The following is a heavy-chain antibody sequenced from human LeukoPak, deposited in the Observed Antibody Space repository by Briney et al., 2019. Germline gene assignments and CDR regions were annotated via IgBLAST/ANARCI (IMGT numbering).Heavy chain of an antibody. CDR1: GFTFSDYY. Sequence: PGGSLRLSCAAPGFTFSDYYMSWIRQAPGKGLEWVSYISSSSSYTNYADSVKGRFTISRDNAKNSLYLQMNSLRAEDTAVYYCARYTPGSASIDYWGQGTLVTVSS. CDR3: ARYTPGSASIDY. V-gene: IGHV3-11*03. J-gene: IGHJ4*02. CDR2: ISSSSSYT. D-gene: IGHD1-14*01.